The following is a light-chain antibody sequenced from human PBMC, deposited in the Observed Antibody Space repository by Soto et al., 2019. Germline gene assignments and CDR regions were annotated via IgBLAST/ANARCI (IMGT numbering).Light chain of an antibody. CDR2: GNT. CDR3: QSYDISLSGWV. V-gene: IGLV1-40*01. CDR1: SSNIGSGYD. J-gene: IGLJ3*02. Sequence: QSVLTQPPSVSGAPGQRVTISCTGSSSNIGSGYDVHWYHHLPGTAPKLLIYGNTNRPSGVPDRFSGSKSGTSASLAITGLQTEDEADYYCQSYDISLSGWVFGGGTKVTVL.